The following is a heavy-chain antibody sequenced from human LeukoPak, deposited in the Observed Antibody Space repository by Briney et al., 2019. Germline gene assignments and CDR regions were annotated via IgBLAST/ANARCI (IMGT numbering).Heavy chain of an antibody. CDR3: ASTPLGIFGVVTLFDY. V-gene: IGHV4-61*02. CDR2: IYTSGST. D-gene: IGHD3-3*01. CDR1: GGSISGGDYY. J-gene: IGHJ4*02. Sequence: SQTLSLTCTVSGGSISGGDYYWNWIRQPAGKGLEWIGRIYTSGSTNYNPSLKSRVTISVDTSKNQSSLKLSSVTAADTAVYYCASTPLGIFGVVTLFDYWGQGTLVTVSS.